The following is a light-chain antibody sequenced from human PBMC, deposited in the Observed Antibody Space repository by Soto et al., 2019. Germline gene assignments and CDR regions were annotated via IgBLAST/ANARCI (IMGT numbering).Light chain of an antibody. CDR1: SSDVGGYNY. V-gene: IGLV2-14*01. CDR2: VVS. CDR3: SSYTSSSTLV. Sequence: QSALTQPASVSGSPGQSITISCTGTSSDVGGYNYVSWYQQHPGKAPKLMIYVVSNRPSGVSNRFSGSKSGNTASLTISGLQDEDEADYYCSSYTSSSTLVFGGGTKLTVL. J-gene: IGLJ2*01.